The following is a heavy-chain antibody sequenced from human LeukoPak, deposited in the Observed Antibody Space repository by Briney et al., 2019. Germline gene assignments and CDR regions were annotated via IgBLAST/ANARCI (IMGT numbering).Heavy chain of an antibody. CDR3: ARGQPWRGAFDI. D-gene: IGHD1-14*01. CDR2: INHSGST. Sequence: SETLSLTCAVYGGSFSGYYWSWIRQPPRKRLEWIGEINHSGSTNYNPSLKSRVTISVHTSKNQFSLKLSSVAAAVTAVYYCARGQPWRGAFDIWRQGTMATDCS. CDR1: GGSFSGYY. J-gene: IGHJ3*02. V-gene: IGHV4-34*01.